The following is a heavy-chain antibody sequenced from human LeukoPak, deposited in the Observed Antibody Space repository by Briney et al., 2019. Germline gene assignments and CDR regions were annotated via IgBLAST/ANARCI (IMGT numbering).Heavy chain of an antibody. V-gene: IGHV3-7*01. J-gene: IGHJ5*02. CDR1: GFTFSSYW. Sequence: GGSLRLSCAASGFTFSSYWMSWVRQAPGKGLEWVANIKQDGSEKYYVDSVKGRFTISRDNAKNSLYLQMNSLRAEDTAVYYCARDPTVAGIGWFDPWGQGTLVTVSS. D-gene: IGHD6-19*01. CDR3: ARDPTVAGIGWFDP. CDR2: IKQDGSEK.